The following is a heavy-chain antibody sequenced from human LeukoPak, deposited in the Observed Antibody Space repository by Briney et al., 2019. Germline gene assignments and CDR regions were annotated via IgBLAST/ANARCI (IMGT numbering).Heavy chain of an antibody. J-gene: IGHJ4*02. CDR2: INSNGGST. CDR3: ARYTGSYSGFDY. Sequence: GGSLRLSCAASGFTFSTYAMHWVRQAPGKGLECVSAINSNGGSTYYANSVKGRFTISRDNSKNTLYLQMGSLRAEDMAVYYYARYTGSYSGFDYWGQGTLVTVSS. CDR1: GFTFSTYA. V-gene: IGHV3-64*01. D-gene: IGHD1-26*01.